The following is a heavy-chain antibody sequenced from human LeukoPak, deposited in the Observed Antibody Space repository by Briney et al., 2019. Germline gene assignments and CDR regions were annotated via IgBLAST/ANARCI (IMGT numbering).Heavy chain of an antibody. J-gene: IGHJ4*02. CDR2: IYISGST. Sequence: SETLSLSCTVPGGSTSSYYWSWIRQPAGKGLEWIGRIYISGSTTYNPSLKRRVTMSVDTSKNQFSLKLSSVTAADTAVYYCARDRGSYYFYYFDYWGQGTLVTVSS. D-gene: IGHD1-26*01. CDR1: GGSTSSYY. V-gene: IGHV4-4*07. CDR3: ARDRGSYYFYYFDY.